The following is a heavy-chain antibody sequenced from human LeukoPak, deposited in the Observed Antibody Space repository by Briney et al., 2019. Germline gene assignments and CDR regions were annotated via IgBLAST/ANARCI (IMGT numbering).Heavy chain of an antibody. CDR3: ATSGGSYWS. J-gene: IGHJ5*02. V-gene: IGHV3-23*01. CDR2: VIGSGGSA. Sequence: GGSLRLSCAASGFTLSNYAMSWVRQVPGKGLEWVSTVIGSGGSAYYADSVNGRFTISRDNSKNTVYLQMNSLRAEDTAVYYCATSGGSYWSWGQGTLVTVSS. CDR1: GFTLSNYA. D-gene: IGHD1-26*01.